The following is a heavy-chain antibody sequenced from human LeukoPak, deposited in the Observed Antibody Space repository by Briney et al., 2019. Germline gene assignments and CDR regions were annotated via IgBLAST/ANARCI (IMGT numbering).Heavy chain of an antibody. J-gene: IGHJ4*02. V-gene: IGHV7-4-1*02. CDR1: GYTFTSYA. CDR2: INTNTGNP. Sequence: ASVKVSCKASGYTFTSYAMNWVRQAPGQGLEWMGWINTNTGNPTYAQGFTGRFVFSLDTSVSTAYLQISSLKAEDTAVYYCATGIAAAGSSPADYWGQGTLVTVSS. CDR3: ATGIAAAGSSPADY. D-gene: IGHD6-13*01.